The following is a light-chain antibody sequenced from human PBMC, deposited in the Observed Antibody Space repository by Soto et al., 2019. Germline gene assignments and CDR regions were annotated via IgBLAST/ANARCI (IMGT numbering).Light chain of an antibody. CDR3: QQSYSSLYP. CDR2: AAS. CDR1: QSISTY. Sequence: DIQMTQSPSSLSASVGDRVTITCRASQSISTYLNWYQQKPGRAPKLLIYAASSLQSGVPSRFSGSGSGTEFTRTISSLQPEDFATYYCQQSYSSLYPFGQGTKLENK. J-gene: IGKJ2*01. V-gene: IGKV1-39*01.